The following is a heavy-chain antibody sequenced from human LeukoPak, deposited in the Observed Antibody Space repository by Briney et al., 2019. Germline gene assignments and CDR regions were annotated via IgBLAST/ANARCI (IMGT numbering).Heavy chain of an antibody. CDR3: ARRGATVTTCDY. J-gene: IGHJ4*02. CDR2: INHSGST. D-gene: IGHD4-17*01. Sequence: SETLSLTCAVYGGSFSGYYWSWIRQPPGKGLEWTGEINHSGSTNYNPSLKSRVTISVDTSKNQFSLKLSSVTAADTAVYYCARRGATVTTCDYWGQGTLVTVSS. CDR1: GGSFSGYY. V-gene: IGHV4-34*01.